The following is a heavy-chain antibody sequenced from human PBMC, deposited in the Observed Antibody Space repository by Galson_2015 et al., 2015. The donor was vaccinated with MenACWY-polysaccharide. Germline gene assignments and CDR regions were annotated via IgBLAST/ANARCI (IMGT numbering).Heavy chain of an antibody. V-gene: IGHV3-33*01. CDR1: GITASGNPFSGSG. D-gene: IGHD2-21*01. J-gene: IGHJ3*01. CDR2: IQYDGSNK. Sequence: SLRLSCAASGITASGNPFSGSGMHWVRQAPGKGLEWLAVIQYDGSNKVYADSVKGRFSISRDNSKNTLYLEMKSLRADDTAVYYCAREGSRIVFHAFDVWGQGTMVTVSS. CDR3: AREGSRIVFHAFDV.